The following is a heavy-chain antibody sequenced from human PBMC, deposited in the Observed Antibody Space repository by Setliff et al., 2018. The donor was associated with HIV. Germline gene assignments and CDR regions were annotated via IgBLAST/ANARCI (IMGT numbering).Heavy chain of an antibody. D-gene: IGHD2-8*02. CDR1: GGSITSFSYDC. CDR2: ISASGTT. CDR3: ARYCTGVSCYTTRGAFDV. Sequence: SEPLSLTCTVSGGSITSFSYDCWTWIRQPAGKPLEWIGYISASGTTNYNPSLKSRVTISMDTSKNQFSLMLSSATAADTAFYYCARYCTGVSCYTTRGAFDVWGQGTMVTVSS. V-gene: IGHV4-61*10. J-gene: IGHJ3*01.